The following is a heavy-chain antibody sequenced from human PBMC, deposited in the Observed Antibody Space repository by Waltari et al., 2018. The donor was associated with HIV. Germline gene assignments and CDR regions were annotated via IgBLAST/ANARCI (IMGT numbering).Heavy chain of an antibody. V-gene: IGHV5-51*03. CDR2: IYAVDSDT. D-gene: IGHD2-8*01. Sequence: EVQLVQPGAEVTKPGEPLKISCKGSGSSFATYWIGWVRQMPGKVLKWLGIIYAVDSDTRYSPSFQGQVTISADKSIRTAYLQGSSLKASDTAMYYCTKGMYANQDYVDNWGQGTLVTVSS. J-gene: IGHJ4*02. CDR3: TKGMYANQDYVDN. CDR1: GSSFATYW.